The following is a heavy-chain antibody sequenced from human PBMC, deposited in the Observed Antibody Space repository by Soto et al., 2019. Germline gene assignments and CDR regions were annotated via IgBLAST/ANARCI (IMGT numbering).Heavy chain of an antibody. CDR2: TYYRSKWYN. CDR3: VRLIGTSWLDS. CDR1: GDSVSTNSAT. D-gene: IGHD2-2*01. V-gene: IGHV6-1*01. Sequence: QVQLQQSGPGLVKRSQTLSLTCAISGDSVSTNSATWAWIRQSPSRGLEWLGRTYYRSKWYNDYAVSVIGRITINPDTANNQFTLQLNSVTPDETAVYYCVRLIGTSWLDSWGQGTLVTVSS. J-gene: IGHJ5*01.